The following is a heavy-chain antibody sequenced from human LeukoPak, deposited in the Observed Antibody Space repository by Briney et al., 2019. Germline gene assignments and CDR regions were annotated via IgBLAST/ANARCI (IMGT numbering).Heavy chain of an antibody. V-gene: IGHV3-23*01. Sequence: GGSLRLSCAASGFTFSSYAMSWVRQTPGKGLEWVSAISGSGGSTYYADSVKGRFTISRDNSKNTLYLQMNSLRAEDTAVYYCARAYDYVWGSYRSPIGYWGQGTLVTVSS. D-gene: IGHD3-16*02. CDR2: ISGSGGST. CDR1: GFTFSSYA. CDR3: ARAYDYVWGSYRSPIGY. J-gene: IGHJ4*02.